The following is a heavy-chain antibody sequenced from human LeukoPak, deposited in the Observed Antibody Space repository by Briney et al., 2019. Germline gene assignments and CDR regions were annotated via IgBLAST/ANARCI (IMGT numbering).Heavy chain of an antibody. CDR2: ISSSSSYI. CDR1: GFTFSSYS. CDR3: ARDLITIFNYYYMDV. Sequence: GGSLRLSCAASGFTFSSYSRNWVRQAPGKGLEWVSSISSSSSYIYYADSVKGRFTISRDNAKNSLYLQMNSLRAEDTAVYYCARDLITIFNYYYMDVWGKGTTVTVSS. D-gene: IGHD3-3*01. J-gene: IGHJ6*03. V-gene: IGHV3-21*04.